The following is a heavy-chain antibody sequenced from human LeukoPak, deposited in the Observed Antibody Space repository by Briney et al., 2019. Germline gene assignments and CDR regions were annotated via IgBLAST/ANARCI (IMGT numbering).Heavy chain of an antibody. CDR3: AKDRRPRRIAAAPCDY. CDR1: GFTFSSYA. J-gene: IGHJ4*02. CDR2: ISGSGGST. V-gene: IGHV3-23*01. Sequence: GGSLRLSCAASGFTFSSYAMSWVRQAPGKGLEWVSAISGSGGSTYYADSVKGRFTIPRDHSKNTLYLQMNSLRAEDTAVYYCAKDRRPRRIAAAPCDYWGQGTLVTVSS. D-gene: IGHD6-13*01.